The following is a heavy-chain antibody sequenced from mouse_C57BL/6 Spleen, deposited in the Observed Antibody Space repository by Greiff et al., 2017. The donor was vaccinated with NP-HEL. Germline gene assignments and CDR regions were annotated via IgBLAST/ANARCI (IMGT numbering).Heavy chain of an antibody. CDR2: IYPGDGDT. J-gene: IGHJ2*01. Sequence: QVQLKESGAELVKPGASVKISCKASGYAFSSYWMNWVKQRPGKGLEWIGQIYPGDGDTNYNGKFKGKATLTADKSSSTAYMQLSSLTSEDSAVYFCARKGGSSSYYFDYWGQGTTLTVSS. D-gene: IGHD1-1*01. CDR3: ARKGGSSSYYFDY. V-gene: IGHV1-80*01. CDR1: GYAFSSYW.